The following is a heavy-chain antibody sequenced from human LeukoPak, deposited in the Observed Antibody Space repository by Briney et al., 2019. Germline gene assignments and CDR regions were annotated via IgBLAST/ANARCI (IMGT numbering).Heavy chain of an antibody. V-gene: IGHV4-39*07. D-gene: IGHD1-26*01. CDR2: IYYSGST. CDR3: ARDRGVGATGFFDI. CDR1: GGSISSSSYY. J-gene: IGHJ3*02. Sequence: SETLSLTCTVSGGSISSSSYYWGWIRQPPGKGLEWIGSIYYSGSTYYNPSLKSRVTISVDTSKNQFSLKLSSVTAADTAVYYCARDRGVGATGFFDIWGQGTMVTVSS.